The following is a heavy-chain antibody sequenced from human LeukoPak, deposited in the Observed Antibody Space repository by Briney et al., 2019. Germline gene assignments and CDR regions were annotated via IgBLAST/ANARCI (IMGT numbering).Heavy chain of an antibody. Sequence: SETLSLTCAVYGGSFSGYYWSWIRQPPGKGLEWIGEINHSGSTNYNPSLKSRVTISVDTSKNQFSPKLSSVTAADTAVYYCARSLGIGGFDYWGQGTLVTVSS. V-gene: IGHV4-34*01. D-gene: IGHD7-27*01. J-gene: IGHJ4*02. CDR3: ARSLGIGGFDY. CDR2: INHSGST. CDR1: GGSFSGYY.